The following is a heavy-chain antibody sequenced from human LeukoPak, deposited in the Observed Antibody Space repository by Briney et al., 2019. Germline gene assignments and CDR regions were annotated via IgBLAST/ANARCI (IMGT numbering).Heavy chain of an antibody. CDR3: ARSTTVVTPADY. Sequence: ASVKVSCKASGYTFTGYYMHWVRQAPGQGLEWMGIINPSGGSTSYAQKFQGRVTMTRDMSTSTVYMELSSLRSEDTAVYYCARSTTVVTPADYWGQGTLVTVSS. CDR1: GYTFTGYY. V-gene: IGHV1-46*01. CDR2: INPSGGST. J-gene: IGHJ4*02. D-gene: IGHD4-23*01.